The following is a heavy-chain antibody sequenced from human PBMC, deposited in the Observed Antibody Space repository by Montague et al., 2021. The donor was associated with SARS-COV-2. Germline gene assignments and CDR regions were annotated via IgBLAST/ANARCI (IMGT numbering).Heavy chain of an antibody. CDR3: VRYSGWFYFDF. CDR2: RYYRSKWNS. Sequence: CAISGDSVSINSVARSWIRQSPSRGPEWMGRRYYRSKWNSDYAPSVRGRLTVNPDASKNEFSLELNYVTPEDTAVYYCVRYSGWFYFDFWGQGTLVTVSS. V-gene: IGHV6-1*01. CDR1: GDSVSINSVA. J-gene: IGHJ4*02. D-gene: IGHD6-19*01.